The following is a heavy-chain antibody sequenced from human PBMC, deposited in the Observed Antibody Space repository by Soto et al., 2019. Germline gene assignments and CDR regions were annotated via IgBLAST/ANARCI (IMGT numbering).Heavy chain of an antibody. Sequence: QVQLQQWGAGLLKPSETLSLTCAVSGEPFTDHFCTWIRQAPGKGLEWIGEINHGGRTYFNPSLKGRVTLSVDTSKNQVSLVLVSLTAADTGVYYCARGRVTNYYYYGADVWGQGTTVTVSS. CDR1: GEPFTDHF. D-gene: IGHD2-8*01. CDR2: INHGGRT. J-gene: IGHJ6*02. CDR3: ARGRVTNYYYYGADV. V-gene: IGHV4-34*02.